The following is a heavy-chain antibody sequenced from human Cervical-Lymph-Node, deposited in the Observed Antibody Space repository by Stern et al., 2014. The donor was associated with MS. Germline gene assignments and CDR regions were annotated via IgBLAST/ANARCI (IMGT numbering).Heavy chain of an antibody. CDR1: GFTFSSYG. Sequence: VQLVESGGGVVQPGRSLRLSCAASGFTFSSYGMHWVRQAPGKGLEWVAVIWYDGSNKYYADSVKGRFTISRDNSKNTLYLQMNSLRAEDTAVYYCTSGDGDYVTRYFQHWGQGTLVTVSS. J-gene: IGHJ1*01. V-gene: IGHV3-33*01. CDR3: TSGDGDYVTRYFQH. D-gene: IGHD4-17*01. CDR2: IWYDGSNK.